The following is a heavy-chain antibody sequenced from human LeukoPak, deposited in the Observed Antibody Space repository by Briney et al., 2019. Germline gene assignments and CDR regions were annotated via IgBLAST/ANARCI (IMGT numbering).Heavy chain of an antibody. J-gene: IGHJ6*03. CDR2: IHTSGST. CDR1: GGSISSYY. CDR3: ATTDNYYDSSGYSGASDYYYMDV. Sequence: SETLSLTCTVSGGSISSYYWSWIRQPAGKGLEWIGRIHTSGSTNYSPSLKSRVTMSVDTSKNQFSLKLSSVTAADTAVYYCATTDNYYDSSGYSGASDYYYMDVWGKGTTVTVSS. V-gene: IGHV4-4*07. D-gene: IGHD3-22*01.